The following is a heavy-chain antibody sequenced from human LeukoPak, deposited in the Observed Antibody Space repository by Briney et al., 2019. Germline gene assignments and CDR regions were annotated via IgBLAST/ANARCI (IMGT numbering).Heavy chain of an antibody. V-gene: IGHV4-59*08. CDR1: GDSISSYY. Sequence: SETLSLTCTVSGDSISSYYRSWIRQSPGRGLEWIGYIYYSGGTDYNPSLKSRVTISVDTSKNQFSLKLRSVTAADTAVYYCARHVTISGPYDASDIWGQGTMVTVSP. CDR3: ARHVTISGPYDASDI. CDR2: IYYSGGT. D-gene: IGHD5-24*01. J-gene: IGHJ3*02.